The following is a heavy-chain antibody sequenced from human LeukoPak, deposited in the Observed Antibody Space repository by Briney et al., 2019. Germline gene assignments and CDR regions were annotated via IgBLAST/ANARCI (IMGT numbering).Heavy chain of an antibody. CDR2: INPNSGGT. D-gene: IGHD4-23*01. CDR3: ARDQQVYGGNSGFDY. J-gene: IGHJ4*02. Sequence: ASVKASCKASGYTFTGYYMHWVRQAPGQGLEWMGWINPNSGGTNYAQKFQGRVTMTRDTSISTAYMELSSLRSDDTAVYYCARDQQVYGGNSGFDYWGQGTLVTVSS. V-gene: IGHV1-2*02. CDR1: GYTFTGYY.